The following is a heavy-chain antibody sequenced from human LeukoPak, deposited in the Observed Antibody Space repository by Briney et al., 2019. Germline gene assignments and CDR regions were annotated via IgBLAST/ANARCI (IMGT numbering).Heavy chain of an antibody. V-gene: IGHV4-59*01. D-gene: IGHD5-24*01. CDR1: GGSISSYY. CDR2: IYYSGST. J-gene: IGHJ2*01. Sequence: SETLSLTFTVSGGSISSYYWSWIRQPPGKGLEWIGYIYYSGSTNYNPSLKSRVTISVDTSKNQFSLKLSSVTAADTAVYYCAREVEYWYFDLWGRGTLVTVSS. CDR3: AREVEYWYFDL.